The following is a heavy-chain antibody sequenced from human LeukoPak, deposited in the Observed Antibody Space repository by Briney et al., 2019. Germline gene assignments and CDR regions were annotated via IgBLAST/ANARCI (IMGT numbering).Heavy chain of an antibody. J-gene: IGHJ6*04. V-gene: IGHV4-34*01. D-gene: IGHD2-2*01. CDR1: GGSFSGYY. Sequence: TSETLSLTCAVYGGSFSGYYWSWIRQPPGKGLEWIGEINHSGSTNYNPSLKSRVTISVDTSKNQFSLKLSSVTAADTAVYYCARRSVVPPLYYWVMDVWGKGTTVTVSS. CDR3: ARRSVVPPLYYWVMDV. CDR2: INHSGST.